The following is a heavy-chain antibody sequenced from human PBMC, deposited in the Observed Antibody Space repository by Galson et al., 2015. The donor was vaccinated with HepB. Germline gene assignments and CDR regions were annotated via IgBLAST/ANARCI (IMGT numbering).Heavy chain of an antibody. J-gene: IGHJ4*02. CDR1: GYTFTSYG. CDR2: ISAYNGNT. Sequence: SVKVSCKASGYTFTSYGISWVRQAPGQGLEWMGWISAYNGNTNYAQKLQGRVTMTTDTSTSTAYMELRSLRSDDTAVYYCARAKPGTYYYGSGSYYNGPYYFDYWGQGTLVTVSS. CDR3: ARAKPGTYYYGSGSYYNGPYYFDY. D-gene: IGHD3-10*01. V-gene: IGHV1-18*04.